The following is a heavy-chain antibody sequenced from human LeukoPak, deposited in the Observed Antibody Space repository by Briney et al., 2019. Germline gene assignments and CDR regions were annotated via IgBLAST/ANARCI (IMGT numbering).Heavy chain of an antibody. CDR1: GFTFSDHY. V-gene: IGHV3-72*01. J-gene: IGHJ4*02. CDR3: AKAHPRSRFDS. CDR2: IRNKANSYTT. D-gene: IGHD2-15*01. Sequence: GGSLRLSCAASGFTFSDHYMDWVRQAPGKGLDWVGRIRNKANSYTTEYAASVKGRFTISRDDSENSLYLQMNSLKIEDTAVYYCAKAHPRSRFDSWGQGTLVTVSS.